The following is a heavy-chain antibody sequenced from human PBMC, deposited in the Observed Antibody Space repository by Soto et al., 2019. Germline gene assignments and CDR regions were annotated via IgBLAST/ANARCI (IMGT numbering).Heavy chain of an antibody. D-gene: IGHD2-15*01. J-gene: IGHJ1*01. CDR1: GGSFSGYY. V-gene: IGHV4-34*01. CDR2: INHSGST. Sequence: SETLSLTCAVYGGSFSGYYWSWIRQPPGKGLEWIGEINHSGSTNYNPSLKSRVTISVDTSKNQFSLKLSSVTAADTAVYYCARVGMCGGGSCCSSLFQFWGEGSLDTGSS. CDR3: ARVGMCGGGSCCSSLFQF.